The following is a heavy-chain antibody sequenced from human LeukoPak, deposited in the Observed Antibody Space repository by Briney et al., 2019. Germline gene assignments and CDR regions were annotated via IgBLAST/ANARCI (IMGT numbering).Heavy chain of an antibody. CDR1: GITFSSHA. J-gene: IGHJ4*02. CDR2: IRGNGATT. V-gene: IGHV3-23*01. CDR3: VREQWLVFDY. D-gene: IGHD6-19*01. Sequence: PGGSLRLSCAASGITFSSHAMTWVRQAPGKGLEWVAAIRGNGATTDYADSVKGRFTISRDNAKNTLFLQMNSLRGEDTAVYYCVREQWLVFDYWGQGSLVAVSS.